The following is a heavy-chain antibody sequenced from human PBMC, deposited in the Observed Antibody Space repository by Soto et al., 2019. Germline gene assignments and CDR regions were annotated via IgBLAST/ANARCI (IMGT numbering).Heavy chain of an antibody. D-gene: IGHD6-13*01. CDR3: ARVMAYEQQLVPFDY. CDR1: GYTFIGYY. CDR2: VNPHTGGT. Sequence: QVQLVQSGAEVKKPGASVKVSCKTSGYTFIGYYLNWVRQAPGQGLEWKGWVNPHTGGTHYAQKFDGRVTMTRDTSTYTAYMELSGLKFDDTATYFCARVMAYEQQLVPFDYWGQGTLVTVSS. J-gene: IGHJ4*02. V-gene: IGHV1-2*02.